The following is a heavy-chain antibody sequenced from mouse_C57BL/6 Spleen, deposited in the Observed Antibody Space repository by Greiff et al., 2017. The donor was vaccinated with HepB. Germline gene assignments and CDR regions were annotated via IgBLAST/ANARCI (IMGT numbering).Heavy chain of an antibody. D-gene: IGHD2-4*01. CDR1: GYAFSSSW. V-gene: IGHV1-82*01. CDR3: ARDYDYDGFAY. J-gene: IGHJ3*01. CDR2: IYPGDGDT. Sequence: QVQLKESGPELVKPGASVKISCKASGYAFSSSWMNWVKQRPGKGLEWIGRIYPGDGDTNYNGKFKGKATLTADKSSSTAYMQLSSLTSEDSAVYFCARDYDYDGFAYWGQGTLVTVSA.